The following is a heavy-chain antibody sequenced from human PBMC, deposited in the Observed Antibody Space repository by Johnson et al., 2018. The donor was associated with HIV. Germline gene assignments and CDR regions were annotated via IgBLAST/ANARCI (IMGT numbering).Heavy chain of an antibody. CDR2: IYSGGST. V-gene: IGHV3-66*02. D-gene: IGHD3-3*01. Sequence: VQLVESGGGLVQPGGSLRLSCAASGFIFSSNYMSWVRQAPGKGLEWVSVIYSGGSTYYADSVKGRFTISRDNSKNTLYLQMNSLRAEDTAVYYCARDGGEWLLSTAFDIWGQGTMVTVSS. J-gene: IGHJ3*02. CDR1: GFIFSSNY. CDR3: ARDGGEWLLSTAFDI.